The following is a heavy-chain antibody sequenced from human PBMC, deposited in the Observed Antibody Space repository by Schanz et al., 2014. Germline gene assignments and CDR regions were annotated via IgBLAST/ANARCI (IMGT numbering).Heavy chain of an antibody. CDR2: INAGTGNT. Sequence: QVQLVQSWAEVKGPGASGKVSCKASGYSFTPFPIHWVRQAPGQRLEWMGWINAGTGNTEYSQKFQGRVTITRDTLASTAYMEVSSLRSEDTAVYYCARSGSSNWYFFDYWGQGTLVTVSS. D-gene: IGHD6-13*01. J-gene: IGHJ4*02. V-gene: IGHV1-3*01. CDR3: ARSGSSNWYFFDY. CDR1: GYSFTPFP.